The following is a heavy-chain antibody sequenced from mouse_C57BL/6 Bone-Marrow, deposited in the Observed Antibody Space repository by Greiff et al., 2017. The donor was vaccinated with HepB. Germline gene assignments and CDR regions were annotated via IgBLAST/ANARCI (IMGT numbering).Heavy chain of an antibody. V-gene: IGHV1-26*01. CDR2: INPNNGGT. J-gene: IGHJ2*01. D-gene: IGHD4-1*01. CDR1: GYTFTDYY. CDR3: ARGGTGTDY. Sequence: VQLQQSGPELVKPGASVKISCQASGYTFTDYYMNWVKQSHGKSLEWIGDINPNNGGTSYNQKFKGKATLTVDKSSSTAYMELRSLTSEDSAVYYCARGGTGTDYWGQGTTLTVSS.